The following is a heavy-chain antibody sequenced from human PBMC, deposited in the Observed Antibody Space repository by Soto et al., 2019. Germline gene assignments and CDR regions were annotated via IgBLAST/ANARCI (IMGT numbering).Heavy chain of an antibody. V-gene: IGHV3-23*01. Sequence: GGSLRLSCAACGFTFSSYAMSWVRQAPGKGLEWVSAISGRGGSTYYADSVKGRFTSSRDNSKNTLYLQMNSLRAEDTAVSYSAKDRLFPGYSTSWYDGAFDIWGQGPRGT. J-gene: IGHJ3*02. D-gene: IGHD6-13*01. CDR2: ISGRGGST. CDR3: AKDRLFPGYSTSWYDGAFDI. CDR1: GFTFSSYA.